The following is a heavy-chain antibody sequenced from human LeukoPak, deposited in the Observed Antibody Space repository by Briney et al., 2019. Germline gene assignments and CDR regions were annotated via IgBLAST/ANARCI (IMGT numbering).Heavy chain of an antibody. J-gene: IGHJ4*02. V-gene: IGHV3-23*01. CDR3: AKARGSWYLILDY. D-gene: IGHD6-13*01. CDR2: ISGSGGST. Sequence: GGSLRLSCAASGFTVSSNYMSWVRQAPGKGLEWVSAISGSGGSTYYADSVKGRFTISRDNSKNTLYLQMNSLRAEDTAVYYCAKARGSWYLILDYWGQGTLVTVSS. CDR1: GFTVSSNY.